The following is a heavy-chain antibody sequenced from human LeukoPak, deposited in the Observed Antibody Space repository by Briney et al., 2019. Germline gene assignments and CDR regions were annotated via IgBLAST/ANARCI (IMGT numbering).Heavy chain of an antibody. J-gene: IGHJ5*02. CDR2: ISGSGTTT. V-gene: IGHV3-23*01. CDR1: GFSFSTYA. CDR3: ASSMVRGVITWFDP. Sequence: GGSLRLSCAASGFSFSTYAMNWVRQAPGKGLEWVSVISGSGTTTNYADSVKGRFTISRDNSKNTLYLQMNSLRAEDTAVYYCASSMVRGVITWFDPWGQGTLVTVSS. D-gene: IGHD3-10*01.